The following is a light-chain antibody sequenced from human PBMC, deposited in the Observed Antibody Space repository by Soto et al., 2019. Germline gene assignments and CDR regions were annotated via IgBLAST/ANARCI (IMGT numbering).Light chain of an antibody. J-gene: IGKJ4*01. V-gene: IGKV1-27*01. CDR2: AAS. CDR1: QDISNY. CDR3: QNYNSAPLT. Sequence: DIQIIKTPSSLSASVGDRVTITCRASQDISNYLAWYQQKPGKVPQVLIFAASTLQSGVPSRFSGSASGTDFTLTISSLQPADVATYYCQNYNSAPLTFGGGTKV.